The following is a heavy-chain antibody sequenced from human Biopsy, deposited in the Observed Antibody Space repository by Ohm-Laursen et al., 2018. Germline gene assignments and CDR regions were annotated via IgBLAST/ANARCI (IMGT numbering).Heavy chain of an antibody. D-gene: IGHD5-18*01. Sequence: TLSLTCAVSGGSFSGYYWTWIRQAPGKGLEWVAEINHSGNTNYNPSLKSRVTISVDTSKKQFSLKLSSVTAADTAVYYCARGDVTGDNFGYRLFDYWGRGTLVTVSS. J-gene: IGHJ4*02. CDR1: GGSFSGYY. V-gene: IGHV4-34*01. CDR2: INHSGNT. CDR3: ARGDVTGDNFGYRLFDY.